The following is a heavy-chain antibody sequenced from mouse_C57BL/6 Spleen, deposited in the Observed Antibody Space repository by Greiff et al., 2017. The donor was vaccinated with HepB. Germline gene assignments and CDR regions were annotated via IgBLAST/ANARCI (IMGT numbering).Heavy chain of an antibody. CDR1: GYTFTSYW. J-gene: IGHJ2*01. CDR2: IYPSDSET. V-gene: IGHV1-61*01. CDR3: ARSGPGSSFFDY. D-gene: IGHD1-3*01. Sequence: VQLQQPGAELVRPGSSVKLSCKASGYTFTSYWMDWVKQRPGQGLEWIGNIYPSDSETHYNQKFKDKATLTVDKSSSTAYMQLSSLTSEDSAFYYCARSGPGSSFFDYWGQGTTLTVSS.